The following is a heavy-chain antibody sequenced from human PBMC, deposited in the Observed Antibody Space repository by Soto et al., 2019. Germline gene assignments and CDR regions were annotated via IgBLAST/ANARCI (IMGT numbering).Heavy chain of an antibody. V-gene: IGHV2-5*02. CDR1: GFSLSADGVG. J-gene: IGHJ3*01. Sequence: QITLKESGPPLVKPTQTLTLTCTFSGFSLSADGVGVGWIRQPPGKALEWLALIYWDDDKRYRPSLKSRLTLTEATSKNQVVITMTTMDPVDTATYYCAHAYGGTSWPNDAFDVWGQGTVVTVSS. CDR3: AHAYGGTSWPNDAFDV. D-gene: IGHD2-2*01. CDR2: IYWDDDK.